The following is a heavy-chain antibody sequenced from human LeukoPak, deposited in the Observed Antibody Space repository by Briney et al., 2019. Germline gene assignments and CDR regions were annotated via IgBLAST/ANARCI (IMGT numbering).Heavy chain of an antibody. V-gene: IGHV4-38-2*02. CDR1: GFSISTGYY. Sequence: PSETLSLTCSVSGFSISTGYYWGWIRQSPGKGLEWIGIMYHSGSTSYNPSLKSRVTISMDTSKNQFSLKLSSVTAADTAVYYCARVRLIAAALVFDYWGQGTLVTVSS. D-gene: IGHD6-13*01. CDR2: MYHSGST. CDR3: ARVRLIAAALVFDY. J-gene: IGHJ4*02.